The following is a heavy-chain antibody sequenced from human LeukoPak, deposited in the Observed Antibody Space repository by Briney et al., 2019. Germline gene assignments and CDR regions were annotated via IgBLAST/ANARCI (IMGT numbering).Heavy chain of an antibody. J-gene: IGHJ6*03. Sequence: SETLSLTCAVYGGSFSGYYWSWIRQPPGKGLEWIGEINHSGSTNYNPSLKSRVTISVDTSKNQFSLKLSSVTAADTAVYYCARGVYSSGWYDYYYMDVWGKGTTVTVSS. CDR1: GGSFSGYY. CDR3: ARGVYSSGWYDYYYMDV. CDR2: INHSGST. V-gene: IGHV4-34*01. D-gene: IGHD6-19*01.